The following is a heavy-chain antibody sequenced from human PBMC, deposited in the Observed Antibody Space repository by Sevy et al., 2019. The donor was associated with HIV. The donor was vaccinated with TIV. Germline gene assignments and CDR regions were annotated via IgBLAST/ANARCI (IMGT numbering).Heavy chain of an antibody. J-gene: IGHJ6*02. V-gene: IGHV3-30*18. CDR1: GFTFSSYG. Sequence: GGSLRLSCAASGFTFSSYGMHWVRQAPGKGLEWVAVISYDGSNKYYADSVKGRFTISRDNSKNTLYLQMNSLRAEDTAVYYCAKIQRQQWLVWGGMDVWGQGTTVTVSS. CDR3: AKIQRQQWLVWGGMDV. CDR2: ISYDGSNK. D-gene: IGHD6-19*01.